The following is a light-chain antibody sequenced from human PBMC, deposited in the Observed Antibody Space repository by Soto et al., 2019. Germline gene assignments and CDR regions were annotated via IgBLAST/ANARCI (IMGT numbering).Light chain of an antibody. J-gene: IGLJ3*02. CDR3: SSYTNSGTWV. CDR2: EVS. Sequence: QSALTQPASASGSPGQSVTISCTGSSSDIGGYNYVSWYQQYPGKAPKLMIYEVSNRPSGISNRFSASKSGNTASLTISGLQAEDETDYYCSSYTNSGTWVFGGGTQLTVL. CDR1: SSDIGGYNY. V-gene: IGLV2-14*01.